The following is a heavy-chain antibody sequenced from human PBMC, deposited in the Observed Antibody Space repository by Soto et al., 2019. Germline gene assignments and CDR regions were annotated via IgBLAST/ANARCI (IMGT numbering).Heavy chain of an antibody. CDR2: IWYDGSNK. J-gene: IGHJ6*02. D-gene: IGHD2-2*01. Sequence: GGSLRLSCAASGFTFSSYGMHWVRQAPGKGLEWVAVIWYDGSNKYYADSVKGRFTISRDNSKNTLYLQMNSLRAEDTAVYYCARGVLDGVPAAMEYYYYGMDVWGQGTTVTVSS. CDR1: GFTFSSYG. V-gene: IGHV3-33*08. CDR3: ARGVLDGVPAAMEYYYYGMDV.